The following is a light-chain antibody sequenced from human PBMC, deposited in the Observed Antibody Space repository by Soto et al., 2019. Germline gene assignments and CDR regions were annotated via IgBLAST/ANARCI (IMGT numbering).Light chain of an antibody. CDR1: SSNIGSNT. J-gene: IGLJ1*01. CDR3: AAWDDSLNGYV. Sequence: QSVLTQPPSASGTPGQRVTISCSGSSSNIGSNTVNWYQQLPGTAPKLLIYSDNQRPSGVPDRFSGSKSGTSASLAISGLQSEEEADYYCAAWDDSLNGYVFGCGTTLTVL. CDR2: SDN. V-gene: IGLV1-44*01.